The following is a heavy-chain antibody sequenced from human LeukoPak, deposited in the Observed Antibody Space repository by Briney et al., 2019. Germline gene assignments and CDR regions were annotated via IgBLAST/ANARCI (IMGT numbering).Heavy chain of an antibody. V-gene: IGHV1-18*01. Sequence: ASVKVSCKASGYTFTSYGISWVRQAPGQGLEWMGWISAYNGNTNYAQKLQGRVTMTTDTSTSTAYMELRSLRSDDTAVYYCARSPGITMIVVVITPFDYWGQGTRITVSS. CDR1: GYTFTSYG. CDR3: ARSPGITMIVVVITPFDY. CDR2: ISAYNGNT. J-gene: IGHJ4*02. D-gene: IGHD3-22*01.